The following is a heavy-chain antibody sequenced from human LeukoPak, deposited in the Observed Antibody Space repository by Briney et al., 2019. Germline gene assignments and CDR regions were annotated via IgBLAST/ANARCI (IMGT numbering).Heavy chain of an antibody. D-gene: IGHD2-2*01. Sequence: GGSLRLSCAASGFTFSSYAMSWVRQAPGKGLEWVSAISGSGGSTYYADSVKGRFTISRDNSKNTLCLQMNSLRAEDTAVYYCAKDDEDSSSSDYWGQGTLVTVSS. CDR3: AKDDEDSSSSDY. CDR1: GFTFSSYA. J-gene: IGHJ4*02. V-gene: IGHV3-23*01. CDR2: ISGSGGST.